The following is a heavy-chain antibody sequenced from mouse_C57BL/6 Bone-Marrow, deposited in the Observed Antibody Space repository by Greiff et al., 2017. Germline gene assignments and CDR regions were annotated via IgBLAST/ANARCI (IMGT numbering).Heavy chain of an antibody. V-gene: IGHV1-64*01. J-gene: IGHJ2*01. CDR1: GYTFTSYW. Sequence: QVQLKQPGAELVKPGASVKLSCKASGYTFTSYWMHWVKQRPGQGLEWIGMIHPNSGSTKYTEKFKSKATLTVYKSSSTAYMQLRSLTSEDSAVYYCASWDFDYWGQGTTLTVSS. D-gene: IGHD4-1*01. CDR3: ASWDFDY. CDR2: IHPNSGST.